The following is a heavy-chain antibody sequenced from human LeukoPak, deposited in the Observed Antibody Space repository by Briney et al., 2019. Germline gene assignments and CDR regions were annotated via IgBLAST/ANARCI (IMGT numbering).Heavy chain of an antibody. J-gene: IGHJ4*02. CDR1: GGTFSSYA. CDR3: ERDFEHQYCTGGSCYAGY. D-gene: IGHD2-15*01. V-gene: IGHV1-69*05. CDR2: IIPIFGTA. Sequence: SVKVSCKASGGTFSSYAISWVRHVPEQGLEWMGRIIPIFGTANYAQKFQGRVTITTDESTSTAYMELSSLRSEDTAVYCCERDFEHQYCTGGSCYAGYWGQGTLVTVSS.